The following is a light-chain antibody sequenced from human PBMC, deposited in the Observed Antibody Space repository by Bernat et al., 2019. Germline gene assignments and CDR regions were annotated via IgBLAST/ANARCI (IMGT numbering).Light chain of an antibody. CDR2: AAS. CDR3: QQINSYPPYT. V-gene: IGKV1-9*01. CDR1: QGISSY. J-gene: IGKJ2*01. Sequence: DIQLTQSPSFLSASVGDRVTITCRASQGISSYLAWYQQKPGKAPKPLIYAASTLQSGVPSRFSGSGSGTEFTLTIISLQPEDFATYYCQQINSYPPYTFGQGTKLEIK.